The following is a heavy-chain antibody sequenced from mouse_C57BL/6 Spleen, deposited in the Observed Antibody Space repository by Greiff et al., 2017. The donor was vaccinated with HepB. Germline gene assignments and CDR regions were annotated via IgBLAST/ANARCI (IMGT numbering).Heavy chain of an antibody. J-gene: IGHJ2*01. D-gene: IGHD1-1*01. Sequence: EVQLVESGGGLVKPGGSLKLTCAASGFTFSDYGMHWVRQAPEKGLEWVAYISSGSSTTYYADTVKGRFTISRDNAKNTLLLQMTSLRSEDTAMYYCATYGSSHGYYFDYWGQGTTLTVSS. CDR1: GFTFSDYG. V-gene: IGHV5-17*01. CDR2: ISSGSSTT. CDR3: ATYGSSHGYYFDY.